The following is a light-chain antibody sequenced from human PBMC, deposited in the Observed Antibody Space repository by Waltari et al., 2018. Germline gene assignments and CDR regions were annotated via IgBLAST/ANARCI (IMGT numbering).Light chain of an antibody. Sequence: EIVLTHSPGTLSLSPGERATLPCRASQSVSSSYLAWYQQKPGQAPRLLIYGASSRATGIPDRFSGSGSGTEFTLTISRLEPEDFAVYYCQQYGTSPRTFGQGTKVEIK. J-gene: IGKJ1*01. CDR2: GAS. V-gene: IGKV3-20*01. CDR1: QSVSSSY. CDR3: QQYGTSPRT.